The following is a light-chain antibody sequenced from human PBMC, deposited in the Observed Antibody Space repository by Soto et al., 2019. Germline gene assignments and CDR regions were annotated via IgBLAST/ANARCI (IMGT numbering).Light chain of an antibody. CDR1: QSISSY. CDR3: KQYDTYSK. Sequence: DIKMTQSPSTLSASLGYRVTMTCRASQSISSYLNWYQQKPGSAPKLLIYAASSLQSGVPSRFSGSGSGTEFTLTISSLQPDDFATYYCKQYDTYSKFGQGTKVDIK. V-gene: IGKV1-5*01. CDR2: AAS. J-gene: IGKJ1*01.